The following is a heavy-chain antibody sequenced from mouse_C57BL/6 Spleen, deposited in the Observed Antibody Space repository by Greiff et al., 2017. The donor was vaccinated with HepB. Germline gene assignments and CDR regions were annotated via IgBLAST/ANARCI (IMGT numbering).Heavy chain of an antibody. CDR2: ISDGGSYT. Sequence: EVQLVESGGGLVKPGGSLKLSCAASGFTFSSYAMSWVRQTPEKRLEWVATISDGGSYTYYPDNVKGRFTISRDNAKNNLYLQMSHLTSEDTAMYYCARDSYDYDRAMDYWGQGTSVTVSS. CDR1: GFTFSSYA. V-gene: IGHV5-4*01. CDR3: ARDSYDYDRAMDY. J-gene: IGHJ4*01. D-gene: IGHD2-4*01.